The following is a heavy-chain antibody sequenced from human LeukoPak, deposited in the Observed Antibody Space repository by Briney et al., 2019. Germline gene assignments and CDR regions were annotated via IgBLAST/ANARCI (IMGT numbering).Heavy chain of an antibody. V-gene: IGHV4-34*01. CDR2: INHSGST. J-gene: IGHJ4*02. CDR3: ASWYYYDSSGYYGNTDY. CDR1: GGSFSGYY. Sequence: PSETLSLTCAVYGGSFSGYYWSWIRQPPGKGLEWIGEINHSGSTNYNPSLKSRVTISVDTSKNQFSPKLSSVTAADTAVYYCASWYYYDSSGYYGNTDYWGQGTLVTVSS. D-gene: IGHD3-22*01.